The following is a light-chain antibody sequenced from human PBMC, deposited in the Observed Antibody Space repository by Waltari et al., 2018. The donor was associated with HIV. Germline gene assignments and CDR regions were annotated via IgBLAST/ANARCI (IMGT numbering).Light chain of an antibody. V-gene: IGKV2-28*01. CDR2: LGS. J-gene: IGKJ2*01. CDR1: QSLLHSNRYTY. Sequence: DIVMTQSPLSLPVTPGEPASISCRPSQSLLHSNRYTYLDWYLQKPGQSPQLLIYLGSNRASGVPDRFSGSGSGTDFTLKISRVEAEDVGVYYCMQALQTPYTFGQGTKLEIK. CDR3: MQALQTPYT.